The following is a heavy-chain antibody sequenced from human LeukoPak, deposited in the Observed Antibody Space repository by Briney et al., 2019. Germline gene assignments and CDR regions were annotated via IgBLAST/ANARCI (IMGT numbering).Heavy chain of an antibody. D-gene: IGHD2-21*01. J-gene: IGHJ4*02. CDR3: AKDFRIGYSAHFDY. CDR1: GFTFRSHA. Sequence: GSLRLSCVGSGFTFRSHAMSWVRRAPEKGLEFVSGIYENGGTTYYADSVKGRFSIPRDNSKNTLYLQMDSLRGEDTAVYYCAKDFRIGYSAHFDYWGQGALVTVSS. CDR2: IYENGGTT. V-gene: IGHV3-23*01.